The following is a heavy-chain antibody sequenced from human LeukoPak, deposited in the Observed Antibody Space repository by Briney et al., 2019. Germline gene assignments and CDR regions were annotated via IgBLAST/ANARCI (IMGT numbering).Heavy chain of an antibody. J-gene: IGHJ4*02. CDR3: AKYSSGWYYFDY. Sequence: SETLSLTCTVSGGSISSSSYDWGWIRQPPGNGLEWIGSIYYSGSTYYNPSLKSRVTISVDTSKNQFSLKLSSVTAADTAVYYCAKYSSGWYYFDYWGQGTLVTVSS. V-gene: IGHV4-39*01. D-gene: IGHD6-19*01. CDR2: IYYSGST. CDR1: GGSISSSSYD.